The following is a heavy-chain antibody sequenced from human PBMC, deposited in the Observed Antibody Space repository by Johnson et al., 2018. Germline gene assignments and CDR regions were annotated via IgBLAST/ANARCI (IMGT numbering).Heavy chain of an antibody. CDR3: VRGDTYYYDASGHRQYFQH. CDR1: GDSVTSSSYY. D-gene: IGHD3-22*01. J-gene: IGHJ1*01. Sequence: QVQLQESGPGVVKPSETLSLICNVSGDSVTSSSYYWGWVRQPPGRGLEWIGSLSFGGNAYNHPSVKSRVSISIDTSQHQISLKLTSVTAADTAVYSCVRGDTYYYDASGHRQYFQHWGQGTLVTVSS. CDR2: LSFGGNA. V-gene: IGHV4-39*07.